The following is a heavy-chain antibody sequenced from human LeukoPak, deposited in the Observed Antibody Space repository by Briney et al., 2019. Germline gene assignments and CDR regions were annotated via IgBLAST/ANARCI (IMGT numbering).Heavy chain of an antibody. CDR2: IYYIGST. Sequence: TSETLSLTCTVSGVSIRSYYWSWLRQPPGKGLECLGYIYYIGSTNYNPPLKSRVTISLDTSKSQFSLKLTSVTPADTAVYYCARGGIVGSRTNWFDPWGKGILVTV. CDR3: ARGGIVGSRTNWFDP. V-gene: IGHV4-59*01. CDR1: GVSIRSYY. J-gene: IGHJ5*02. D-gene: IGHD1-26*01.